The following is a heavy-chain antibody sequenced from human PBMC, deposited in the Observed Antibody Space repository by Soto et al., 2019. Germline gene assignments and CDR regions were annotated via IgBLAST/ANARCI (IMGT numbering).Heavy chain of an antibody. Sequence: SETLSLTCAVSCYPISSGYYWGWLRPSPGKGLEWIGSLYHSGSTYYNPSLKSRVTISVDSSKNQFSLRLTSVTAADTAVYYCARNSYYDFWSGYQRGVDLWGQGTLVTVSS. CDR2: LYHSGST. CDR1: CYPISSGYY. J-gene: IGHJ4*02. V-gene: IGHV4-38-2*01. CDR3: ARNSYYDFWSGYQRGVDL. D-gene: IGHD3-3*01.